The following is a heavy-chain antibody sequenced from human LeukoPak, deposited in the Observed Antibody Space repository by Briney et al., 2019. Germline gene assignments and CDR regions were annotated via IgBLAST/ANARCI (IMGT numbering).Heavy chain of an antibody. D-gene: IGHD3-10*01. CDR2: ISWNSDTI. V-gene: IGHV3-9*01. J-gene: IGHJ4*02. CDR1: GFDFDDYA. CDR3: AKMGYFGSGSYYPGEYYFDY. Sequence: GGSLRLSCAASGFDFDDYAMHWVRQAPGKGLEWVSSISWNSDTIYYADSVKGRFTISTDNAKNSLYLQMNSLRPEDAAFYYCAKMGYFGSGSYYPGEYYFDYWGQGTLVTVSS.